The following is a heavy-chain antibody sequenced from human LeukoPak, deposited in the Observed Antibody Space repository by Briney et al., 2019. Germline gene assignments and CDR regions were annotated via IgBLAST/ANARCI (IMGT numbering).Heavy chain of an antibody. CDR2: IRSKANSYAT. CDR3: TRPSYGSGILDYYYYMDV. V-gene: IGHV3-73*01. CDR1: GFTFSGSA. J-gene: IGHJ6*03. D-gene: IGHD3-10*01. Sequence: GGSLRLSCAASGFTFSGSAMRWVRQASGKGLEWVGRIRSKANSYATAYAASVKGRFTISRDESKNTAYLQMNSLKTEDTAVYYCTRPSYGSGILDYYYYMDVWGKGTTVTVSS.